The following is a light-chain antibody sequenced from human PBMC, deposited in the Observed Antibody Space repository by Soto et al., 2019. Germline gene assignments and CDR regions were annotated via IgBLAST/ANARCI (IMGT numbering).Light chain of an antibody. V-gene: IGLV1-47*01. CDR3: AAWDDSLSGPKVV. CDR1: SSNIGSNY. J-gene: IGLJ2*01. Sequence: QSVLTQSPSASGTPGQRVTISCSGSSSNIGSNYVYWYQQLPGTAPKLLIYRNNQRPSGVPDRFSGSKSGTSASLAISGLRSEDEADYYCAAWDDSLSGPKVVFGGGTKLTVL. CDR2: RNN.